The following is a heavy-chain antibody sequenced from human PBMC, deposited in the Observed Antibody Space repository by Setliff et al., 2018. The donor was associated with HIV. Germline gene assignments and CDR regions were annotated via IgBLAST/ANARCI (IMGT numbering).Heavy chain of an antibody. V-gene: IGHV1-3*01. D-gene: IGHD3-10*01. Sequence: ASVKVSCKTSEYSFVSHGMSWVRQAPGQRLEWMGWINAGNGDTKSSQKFQGRVTITRDTSASTVYMELSSLRSEDTAMYYCARKGSGSSFDFEYWGQGTLVTVSS. CDR1: EYSFVSHG. CDR3: ARKGSGSSFDFEY. J-gene: IGHJ4*02. CDR2: INAGNGDT.